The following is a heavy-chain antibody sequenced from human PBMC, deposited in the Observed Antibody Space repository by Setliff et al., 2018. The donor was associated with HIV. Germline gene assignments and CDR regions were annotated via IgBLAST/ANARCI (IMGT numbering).Heavy chain of an antibody. CDR3: AGGRYFRDISDSLFDF. J-gene: IGHJ4*02. CDR2: IYNSGTT. V-gene: IGHV4-31*03. D-gene: IGHD2-21*01. CDR1: GGSISTNYYY. Sequence: SETLSLTCSVSGGSISTNYYYWSWIRQHPGKGLEWIGYIYNSGTTFYNPSLESRLIMSVDPSKNQFSLKLTSVTAADTAVYYCAGGRYFRDISDSLFDFWGQGTLVTVSS.